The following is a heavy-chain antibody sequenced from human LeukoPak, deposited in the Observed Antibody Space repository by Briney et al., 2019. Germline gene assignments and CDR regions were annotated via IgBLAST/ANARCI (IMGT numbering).Heavy chain of an antibody. CDR1: GGSFSGYY. Sequence: SETLSLTCAVSGGSFSGYYWSWIRQSPGKGLEWIGEIIQSGSSNHNLSLKSRVTISVDTSKNQFSLKLSSVTAADTAVYYCARGGTYYYGSGSYADYWGQGTLVTVSS. CDR2: IIQSGSS. CDR3: ARGGTYYYGSGSYADY. D-gene: IGHD3-10*01. V-gene: IGHV4-34*01. J-gene: IGHJ4*02.